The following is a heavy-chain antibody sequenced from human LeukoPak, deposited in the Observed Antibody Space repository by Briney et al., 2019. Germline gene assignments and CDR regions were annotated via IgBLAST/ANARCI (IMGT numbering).Heavy chain of an antibody. CDR2: ISSSSSTI. D-gene: IGHD2-2*01. J-gene: IGHJ5*02. V-gene: IGHV3-48*03. CDR1: GFTFSSYE. CDR3: ARGVGYCSSTSCYWWFDP. Sequence: GGSLRLSCAASGFTFSSYEMNLVRQAPGKGLECVSYISSSSSTIYYADSVKGRFTISRDNAKNSLYLQMNSLRAEDTAVYYCARGVGYCSSTSCYWWFDPWGQGTLVTVSS.